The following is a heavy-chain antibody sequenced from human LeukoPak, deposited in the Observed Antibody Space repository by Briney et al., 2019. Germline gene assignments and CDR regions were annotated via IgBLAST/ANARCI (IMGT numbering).Heavy chain of an antibody. Sequence: GGSLRLSCAASGFTFSSYEMNWVRQAPGKGLEWVSYISSSGSTIYYADSVKGRFTISRDNAKNSLYLQMNSLRAEDTAVYYCASPKRGDSSGYYPDAFDIWGQGTMVTVSS. V-gene: IGHV3-48*03. CDR2: ISSSGSTI. CDR1: GFTFSSYE. J-gene: IGHJ3*02. D-gene: IGHD3-22*01. CDR3: ASPKRGDSSGYYPDAFDI.